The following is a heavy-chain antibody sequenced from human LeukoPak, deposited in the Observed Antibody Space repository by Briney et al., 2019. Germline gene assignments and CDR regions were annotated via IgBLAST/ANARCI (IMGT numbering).Heavy chain of an antibody. CDR2: IRYDGSNK. D-gene: IGHD3-9*01. J-gene: IGHJ4*02. V-gene: IGHV3-30*02. CDR1: GFTFSSYG. CDR3: AKDTDYDILTGLDY. Sequence: PGGSLRLSCAASGFTFSSYGMHWVRQAPGKGLEWVAFIRYDGSNKYYADSVKGRFTISRDNSKNTLYLQMNSLRAEDTAVYYCAKDTDYDILTGLDYWGQGTLVTVSS.